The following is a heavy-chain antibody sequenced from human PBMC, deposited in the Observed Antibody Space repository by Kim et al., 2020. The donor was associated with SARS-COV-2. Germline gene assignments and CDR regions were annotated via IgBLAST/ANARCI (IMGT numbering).Heavy chain of an antibody. V-gene: IGHV6-1*01. D-gene: IGHD2-2*01. CDR2: TYYRSKWHN. Sequence: SQTLSLTCAISGDFVSSSSATWNWIRQSPSRGLEWLGRTYYRSKWHNDYALSVKSRIAINPDTPKNHFSLQLSSVTPEDTATYYCTGGTTSPFDSWGQGILVTVSS. CDR1: GDFVSSSSAT. CDR3: TGGTTSPFDS. J-gene: IGHJ4*02.